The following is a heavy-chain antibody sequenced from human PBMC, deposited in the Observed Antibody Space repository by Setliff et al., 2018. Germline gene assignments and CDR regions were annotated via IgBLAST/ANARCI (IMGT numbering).Heavy chain of an antibody. CDR1: GGTFRSYG. CDR2: TIPMFGSA. J-gene: IGHJ6*03. CDR3: AREGVDTRSSTDYRYYMDV. D-gene: IGHD5-18*01. V-gene: IGHV1-69*05. Sequence: SVKVSCKASGGTFRSYGISWVRQAPGQGLEWMGGTIPMFGSADYAQKFQGRVTIITDESTSTAYMELRSLRTEDTAVYYCAREGVDTRSSTDYRYYMDVWVKGTTVTVSS.